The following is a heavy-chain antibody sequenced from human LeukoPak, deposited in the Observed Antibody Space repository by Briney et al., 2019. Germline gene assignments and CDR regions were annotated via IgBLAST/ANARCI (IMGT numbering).Heavy chain of an antibody. CDR2: IRYDGSNR. V-gene: IGHV3-30*02. J-gene: IGHJ4*02. CDR1: GFTFSSYG. Sequence: GGSLRLSCAASGFTFSSYGMHWARQAPGKGLEWVAFIRYDGSNRNYADSVKGRFTISRDNSENTLYLQMNSLRTEDTAVYYCASRHSSGWYLFYYWGQGTLVTVSS. D-gene: IGHD6-19*01. CDR3: ASRHSSGWYLFYY.